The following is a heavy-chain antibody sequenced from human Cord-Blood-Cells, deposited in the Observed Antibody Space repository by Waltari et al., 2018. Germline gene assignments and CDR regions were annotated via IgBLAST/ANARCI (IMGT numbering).Heavy chain of an antibody. D-gene: IGHD1-20*01. CDR2: TYYRSKWYN. J-gene: IGHJ3*02. V-gene: IGHV6-1*01. Sequence: QVQLQQSGPGLVQPTQTLSLTCAISGDSVSSNSAAWTWITQSQSRGLEWLGRTYYRSKWYNDYAVSVKSRITINPDTSKNQFSLQLNSVTPEDTAVYYCAREYKSEVRYAFDIWGQGTMVTVSS. CDR3: AREYKSEVRYAFDI. CDR1: GDSVSSNSAA.